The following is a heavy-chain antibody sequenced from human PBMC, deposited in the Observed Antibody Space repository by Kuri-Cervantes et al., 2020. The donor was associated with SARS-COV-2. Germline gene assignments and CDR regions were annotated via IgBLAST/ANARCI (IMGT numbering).Heavy chain of an antibody. J-gene: IGHJ3*02. V-gene: IGHV4-39*01. Sequence: SETLSLTCTVPGGSISSSSYYWGWIRQPPGKGLEWIGSIYYSGSTNYNPSLKSRVTISVDTSKNQFSLKLSSVTAADTAVYYCARHYYDFWSGYYTRQTNDAFDIWGQGKMVTVSS. D-gene: IGHD3-3*01. CDR3: ARHYYDFWSGYYTRQTNDAFDI. CDR1: GGSISSSSYY. CDR2: IYYSGST.